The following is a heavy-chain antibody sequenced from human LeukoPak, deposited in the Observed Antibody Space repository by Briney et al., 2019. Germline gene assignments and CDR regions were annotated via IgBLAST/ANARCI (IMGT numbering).Heavy chain of an antibody. D-gene: IGHD1-26*01. CDR1: GYTFTSYG. CDR2: ISAYNGNT. J-gene: IGHJ6*03. V-gene: IGHV1-18*01. Sequence: ASVKVSCKASGYTFTSYGISWVRQAPGQGLEWMGWISAYNGNTNYAQKLQGRVTMTTDTSTSTAYMELRSLRSDDTAVYYCARSQSGSYYSYYYYMDVWGKGTTVTVSS. CDR3: ARSQSGSYYSYYYYMDV.